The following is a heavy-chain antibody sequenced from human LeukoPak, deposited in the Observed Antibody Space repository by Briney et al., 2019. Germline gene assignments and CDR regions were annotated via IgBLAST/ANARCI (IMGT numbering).Heavy chain of an antibody. J-gene: IGHJ4*02. CDR3: ARVGMADYSSGWFDY. Sequence: PGGSLRLSCAASGFTFSSYWMSWVRQAPGKGLEWVANIKEDGSKIYYVDFVKGRFTISRDNARNSLYLQMNSLRAEDTAVYYCARVGMADYSSGWFDYWGQGTLVTVSS. D-gene: IGHD6-19*01. CDR1: GFTFSSYW. V-gene: IGHV3-7*03. CDR2: IKEDGSKI.